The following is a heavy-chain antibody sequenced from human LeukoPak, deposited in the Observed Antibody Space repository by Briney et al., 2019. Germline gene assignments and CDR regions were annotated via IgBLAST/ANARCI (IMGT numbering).Heavy chain of an antibody. V-gene: IGHV3-21*01. D-gene: IGHD6-6*01. J-gene: IGHJ4*02. Sequence: GGSLRLSCAASGFTFSSNSMNWVRQAPGKGLAWVSSISSSSSYIYYADSVKGRFTISRDNAKNSLYLQMNSLRAEDTAVYYCARGDGPGSSGHYWGQGTLVTVSS. CDR2: ISSSSSYI. CDR1: GFTFSSNS. CDR3: ARGDGPGSSGHY.